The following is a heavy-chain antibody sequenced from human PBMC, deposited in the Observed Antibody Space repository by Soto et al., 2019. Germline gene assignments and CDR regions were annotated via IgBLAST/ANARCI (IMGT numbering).Heavy chain of an antibody. Sequence: QVQLVQSGAEVKKPGASVKVSCKASGYTFTSYAMHWVREAPGQRLERMGWINAGNGNTKYSQKYQGRVTITRDTSASTAYMELSSLRSEDTAVYYCGRGVAMIVVELDYSGQGTLVTVSS. CDR3: GRGVAMIVVELDY. V-gene: IGHV1-3*01. D-gene: IGHD3-22*01. CDR1: GYTFTSYA. CDR2: INAGNGNT. J-gene: IGHJ4*02.